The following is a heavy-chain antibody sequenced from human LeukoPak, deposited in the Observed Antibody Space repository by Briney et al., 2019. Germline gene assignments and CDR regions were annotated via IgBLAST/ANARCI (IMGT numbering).Heavy chain of an antibody. CDR2: ISAYNGNT. V-gene: IGHV1-18*01. J-gene: IGHJ4*02. D-gene: IGHD2-2*01. Sequence: ASVKVSCKASGYTFTSYGISWVRQAPGQGLEWMGWISAYNGNTNYAQKLQGRVTMTTDTSTSTAYMELRSLRSDDTAVYYRARDIVVVPAAWGYFDYWGQGTLVTASS. CDR3: ARDIVVVPAAWGYFDY. CDR1: GYTFTSYG.